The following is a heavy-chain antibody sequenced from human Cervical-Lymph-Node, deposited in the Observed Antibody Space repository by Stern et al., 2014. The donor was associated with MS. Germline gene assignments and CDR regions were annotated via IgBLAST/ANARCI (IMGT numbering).Heavy chain of an antibody. CDR3: ARQGFCSGGSCYYWYFDL. CDR1: GGSMKSYH. CDR2: IYSSGNT. J-gene: IGHJ2*01. D-gene: IGHD2-15*01. Sequence: QVQLQESGPGLVKPSETLSLTCTVSGGSMKSYHWGWIRQSPGKGLDWIGTIYSSGNTYYNPSLKSRVTIYVDTSDTPFSLRRGSVTAADTAVYYCARQGFCSGGSCYYWYFDLWGRGTLVTVSS. V-gene: IGHV4-39*01.